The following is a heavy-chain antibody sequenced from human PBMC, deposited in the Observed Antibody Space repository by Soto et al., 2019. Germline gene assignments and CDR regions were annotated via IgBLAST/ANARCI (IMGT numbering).Heavy chain of an antibody. CDR1: GGSFSDYA. J-gene: IGHJ4*02. CDR2: IIPIFGTP. D-gene: IGHD2-15*01. Sequence: QVQLVQSGAEVKKPGSSVKISCKAFGGSFSDYAISWVRQAPGQGLEWMGGIIPIFGTPNYAQKFQDRVTFTALESTNTAYMELSRLTSEDTAVYYCARDRAPRGWSYLDLWGQGTQFTVSS. V-gene: IGHV1-69*01. CDR3: ARDRAPRGWSYLDL.